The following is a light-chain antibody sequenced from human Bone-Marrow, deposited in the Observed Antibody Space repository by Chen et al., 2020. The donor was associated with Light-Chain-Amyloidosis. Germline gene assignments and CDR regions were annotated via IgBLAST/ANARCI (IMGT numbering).Light chain of an antibody. J-gene: IGLJ2*01. CDR1: DLPTKY. V-gene: IGLV3-25*03. CDR2: RDT. Sequence: SYEPTQPPSLSVSPGQTPRLTCSGDDLPTKYAYWYQQKPGQAPVLVIHRDTERPSGISERFSGASSGTTATLTISGVQAEDEADYHCQSADSSGTYEVIFGGRTKLTVL. CDR3: QSADSSGTYEVI.